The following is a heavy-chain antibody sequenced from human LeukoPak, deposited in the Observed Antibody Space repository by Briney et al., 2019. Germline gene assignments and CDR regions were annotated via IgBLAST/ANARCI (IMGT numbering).Heavy chain of an antibody. Sequence: GGSLRLSCATTGFTFSSHWMIWVRQAPGKELEWVANIKEDGSEKHNVDSVAGRFTISRDNAKNSLYLQMNSLRAEDTAVYYCARSPNYKGYFDYWGQGTLVTVSS. CDR1: GFTFSSHW. J-gene: IGHJ4*02. CDR2: IKEDGSEK. D-gene: IGHD3-10*01. V-gene: IGHV3-7*01. CDR3: ARSPNYKGYFDY.